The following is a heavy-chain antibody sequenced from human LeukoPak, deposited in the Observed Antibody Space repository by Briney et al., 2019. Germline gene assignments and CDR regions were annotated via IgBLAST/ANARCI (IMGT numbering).Heavy chain of an antibody. Sequence: SGGSLRLSCAASGFTFSSYSMNWVRQAPGKGLEWVSYISSSSNTVYYGDSVKGRFTISRDNARNSLYLQMNSLRVDDTAVYFCLRDRYGDYGVGDVWGIGTTVIVSS. D-gene: IGHD4-17*01. V-gene: IGHV3-48*01. CDR1: GFTFSSYS. CDR2: ISSSSNTV. J-gene: IGHJ6*04. CDR3: LRDRYGDYGVGDV.